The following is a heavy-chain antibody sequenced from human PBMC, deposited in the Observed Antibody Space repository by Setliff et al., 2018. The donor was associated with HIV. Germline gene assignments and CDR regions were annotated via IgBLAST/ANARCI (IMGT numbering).Heavy chain of an antibody. Sequence: SETLSLTCTVSGGSFSDYYWTWIRQPPGKGLEWIGEINDRGNTNYMPSLRSRVTISVDTSKNQFSLRLTSVTAADSARYYCARGRHIXATIPLDHWGQGTLVTVSS. CDR3: ARGRHIXATIPLDH. V-gene: IGHV4-34*01. D-gene: IGHD5-12*01. CDR2: INDRGNT. J-gene: IGHJ4*02. CDR1: GGSFSDYY.